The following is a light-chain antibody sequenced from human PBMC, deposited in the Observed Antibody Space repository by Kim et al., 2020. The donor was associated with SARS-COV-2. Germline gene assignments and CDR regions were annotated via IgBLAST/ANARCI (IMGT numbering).Light chain of an antibody. CDR2: DAS. V-gene: IGKV1-5*01. Sequence: DIQMTQSPSPLSASVGDRVTITCRASQDISSCLGWYQQKPGKAPKLLLYDASSLESGVPSRFSGSGSGTEFTLTISSLQPDDFATYYCQQYNSYSYPFGQGTKLEI. CDR3: QQYNSYSYP. CDR1: QDISSC. J-gene: IGKJ2*01.